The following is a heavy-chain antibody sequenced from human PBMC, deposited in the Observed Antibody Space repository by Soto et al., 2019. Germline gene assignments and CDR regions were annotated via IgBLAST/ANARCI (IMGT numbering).Heavy chain of an antibody. D-gene: IGHD4-4*01. CDR1: GGSISSSSYY. Sequence: KASETLSLTCTVSGGSISSSSYYWGWIRQPPGKGLEWIGSIYYSGSTYYNPSLKSRVTISVDTSKNQFSLKLSSVTAADTAVYYCARRVSSYLNYYYYYGMVVWRQGTTVTVPS. CDR2: IYYSGST. CDR3: ARRVSSYLNYYYYYGMVV. J-gene: IGHJ6*02. V-gene: IGHV4-39*01.